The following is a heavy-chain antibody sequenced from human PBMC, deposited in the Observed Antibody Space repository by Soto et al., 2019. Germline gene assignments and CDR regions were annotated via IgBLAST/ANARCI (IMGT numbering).Heavy chain of an antibody. CDR2: IIPIFGTA. V-gene: IGHV1-69*01. J-gene: IGHJ6*02. CDR3: ARGGAAMLDYYYYGMDV. CDR1: GGTFSSYA. Sequence: QVQLVQSGAEVKKPGSSVKVSCKASGGTFSSYAISWVRQVPGQGLEWMGGIIPIFGTANYAQKFQGRVTITADESTGTAYMELSSLRSEDTAVYYCARGGAAMLDYYYYGMDVWGQGTTVTVSS. D-gene: IGHD3-16*01.